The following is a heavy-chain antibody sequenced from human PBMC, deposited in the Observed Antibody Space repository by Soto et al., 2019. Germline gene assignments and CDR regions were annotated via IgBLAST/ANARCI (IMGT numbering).Heavy chain of an antibody. CDR3: ARGTTATPNWFDP. CDR2: INHSGST. Sequence: SETQSLTCAVYGGSFRGYYWSWIRQPPGKGLEWIGEINHSGSTNYNPSLKSRVTISVDTSKNQFSLKLSSVTAADTAVYYCARGTTATPNWFDPWGQGTLVTVSS. D-gene: IGHD2-15*01. V-gene: IGHV4-34*01. CDR1: GGSFRGYY. J-gene: IGHJ5*02.